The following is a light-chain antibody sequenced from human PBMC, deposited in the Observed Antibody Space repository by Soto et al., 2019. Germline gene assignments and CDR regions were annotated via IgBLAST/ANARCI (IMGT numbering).Light chain of an antibody. V-gene: IGKV3-11*01. CDR2: DAS. CDR3: QQRSNWPKT. Sequence: EIVLTQSPGTLSLSPGERGTLSCRASQTVSSDYLAWYQQKPGQAPRLLIYDASNRATGIPARFSGSGSGTDFTLTISSLEPEDFAVYYCQQRSNWPKTFGQGTKVEIK. CDR1: QTVSSDY. J-gene: IGKJ1*01.